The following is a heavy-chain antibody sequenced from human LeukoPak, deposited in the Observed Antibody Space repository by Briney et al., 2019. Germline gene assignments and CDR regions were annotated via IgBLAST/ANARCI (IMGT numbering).Heavy chain of an antibody. CDR3: ARDRRTTPPKLFDY. D-gene: IGHD4-11*01. CDR1: GFTFSSYS. V-gene: IGHV3-21*01. J-gene: IGHJ4*02. CDR2: ISSSSSYI. Sequence: GGSLRLSCAASGFTFSSYSMNWVRQAPGKGLEWVSSISSSSSYIYYADSVKGRFTISRDNAKNSPYLQMNSLRAEDTAVYYCARDRRTTPPKLFDYWGQGTLVTVSS.